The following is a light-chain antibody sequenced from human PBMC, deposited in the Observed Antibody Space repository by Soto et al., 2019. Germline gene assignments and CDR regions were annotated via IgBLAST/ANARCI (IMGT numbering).Light chain of an antibody. V-gene: IGKV1-12*01. J-gene: IGKJ4*01. CDR1: QDISSW. CDR2: AAS. CDR3: QQANSFPLT. Sequence: DVQITQSPSFVSASVGDRVTITCRASQDISSWLAWYQQKPGKAPNLLLYAASSLQSGVPSRFSGSGSGTDFTLTISILQPEDFATYYCQQANSFPLTFGGGTKVEIK.